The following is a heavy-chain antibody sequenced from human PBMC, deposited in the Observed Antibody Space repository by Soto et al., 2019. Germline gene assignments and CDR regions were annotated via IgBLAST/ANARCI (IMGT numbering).Heavy chain of an antibody. CDR3: AKVRYSSPMGYYYGMDV. CDR2: IIPIFGTA. Sequence: SVKVSCKAPRVAFSKFIVTWVRQAPGLGLEWVGGIIPIFGTANYAQKFQGRVTITADESTSTSYMEVNNLRSEDTAVYYCAKVRYSSPMGYYYGMDVWGQGTTVTVSS. CDR1: RVAFSKFI. J-gene: IGHJ6*02. V-gene: IGHV1-69*13. D-gene: IGHD6-19*01.